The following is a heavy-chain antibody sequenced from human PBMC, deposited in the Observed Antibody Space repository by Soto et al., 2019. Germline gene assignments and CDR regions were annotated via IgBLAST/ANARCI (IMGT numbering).Heavy chain of an antibody. CDR2: IYYSGST. V-gene: IGHV4-31*03. D-gene: IGHD3-10*01. CDR1: GGSISSGGYY. J-gene: IGHJ4*02. CDR3: ARPGELGDLFH. Sequence: QVQLQESGPGLVKPSQTLSLTCTVSGGSISSGGYYCSCIRQHPGKGLEWIGYIYYSGSTYYNPSLKSRVTISVDTSKNQFSLNLSSVTAAYTAVYYCARPGELGDLFHWGQGTLVTVSS.